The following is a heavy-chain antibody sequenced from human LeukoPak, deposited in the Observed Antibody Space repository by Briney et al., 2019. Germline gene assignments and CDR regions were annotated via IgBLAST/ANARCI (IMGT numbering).Heavy chain of an antibody. V-gene: IGHV4-39*07. D-gene: IGHD3-10*01. CDR2: IYYSGST. CDR1: GGSISSSSYY. J-gene: IGHJ4*02. CDR3: ARDRSPSSPMVRGVTIDY. Sequence: NSSETQSLTCTVSGGSISSSSYYWGWIRQPPGKGLEWIGSIYYSGSTYYNPSLKSRVTISVDTSKNQFSLKLSSVTAADTAVYYCARDRSPSSPMVRGVTIDYWGQGTLVTVSS.